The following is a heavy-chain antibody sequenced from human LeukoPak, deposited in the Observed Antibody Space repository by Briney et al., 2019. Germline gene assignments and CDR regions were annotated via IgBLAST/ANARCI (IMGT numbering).Heavy chain of an antibody. Sequence: GRSLRLSCAASGFTFSSYAMHWVRQAPGKGLEWVAVISYDGSNKYYADSVKGRFTISRDDSKSIAYLQMNSLKTEDTAVYYCTRDWGYCSGGSCFNDAFDIWGQGTMVTVSS. CDR2: ISYDGSNK. CDR1: GFTFSSYA. V-gene: IGHV3-30*04. J-gene: IGHJ3*02. D-gene: IGHD2-15*01. CDR3: TRDWGYCSGGSCFNDAFDI.